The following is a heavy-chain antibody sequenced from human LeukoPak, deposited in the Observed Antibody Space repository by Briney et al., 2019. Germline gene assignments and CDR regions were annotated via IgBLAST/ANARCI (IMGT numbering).Heavy chain of an antibody. CDR3: ARVHSSWFDP. V-gene: IGHV3-9*01. CDR2: ISWNSGSI. J-gene: IGHJ5*02. D-gene: IGHD6-13*01. Sequence: GGSLRLSCAASGFTFDDYAMHWVRQAPGKGLEWVSGISWNSGSIGYADSVKGRFTISRDNAKNSLYLQMNSLRAEDTAVYYCARVHSSWFDPWGQGTLVTVSS. CDR1: GFTFDDYA.